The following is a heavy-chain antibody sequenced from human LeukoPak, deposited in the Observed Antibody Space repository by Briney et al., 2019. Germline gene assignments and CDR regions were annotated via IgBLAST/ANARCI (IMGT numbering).Heavy chain of an antibody. CDR1: GFTFSSYA. D-gene: IGHD3-22*01. Sequence: GGSLRLSCAASGFTFSSYAMSWVRQAPGKGLEWVAVISYEGSNIYYADSVKGRFTISRDNSKNTLYLQVNSLRAEDTAVYYCARDYSSGYYRTFDYWGQGTLVTVSS. CDR2: ISYEGSNI. V-gene: IGHV3-30*04. CDR3: ARDYSSGYYRTFDY. J-gene: IGHJ4*02.